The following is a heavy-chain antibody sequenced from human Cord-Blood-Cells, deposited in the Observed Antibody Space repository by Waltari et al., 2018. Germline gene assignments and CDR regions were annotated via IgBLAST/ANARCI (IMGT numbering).Heavy chain of an antibody. V-gene: IGHV4-34*01. CDR2: INHSGST. CDR1: GGSFTGHY. D-gene: IGHD2-21*02. CDR3: ARSPVVTPGAFDI. J-gene: IGHJ3*02. Sequence: QVQLQQWGAGLLKPSETLSLPCAVYGGSFTGHYWRWTSQPPGKGLEWIGEINHSGSTNYNPSLKSRVTISVDTSKNQFSLKLSSVTAADTAVYYCARSPVVTPGAFDIWGQGTMVTVSS.